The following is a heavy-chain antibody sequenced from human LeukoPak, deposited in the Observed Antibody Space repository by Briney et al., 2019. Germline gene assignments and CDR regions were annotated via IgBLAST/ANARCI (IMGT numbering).Heavy chain of an antibody. CDR1: GGTFSSYA. Sequence: SVKVSCKASGGTFSSYAISWVRQAPGQGLEWMGGIIPIFGTANYAQKFQGRVTITTDESTSTAYMGLSSLRSEDTAVYYCARAAPIAVAGTEYYYYYYMDVWGKGTTVTVSS. CDR3: ARAAPIAVAGTEYYYYYYMDV. CDR2: IIPIFGTA. V-gene: IGHV1-69*05. J-gene: IGHJ6*03. D-gene: IGHD6-19*01.